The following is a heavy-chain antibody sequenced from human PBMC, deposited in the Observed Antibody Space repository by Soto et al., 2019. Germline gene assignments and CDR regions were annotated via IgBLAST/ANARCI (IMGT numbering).Heavy chain of an antibody. D-gene: IGHD2-2*01. CDR2: IIPISGTA. J-gene: IGHJ6*02. V-gene: IGHV1-69*01. CDR3: ARSQGSSTSLEIYYYYYYGMDV. Sequence: QVQLVQSGAEVKKPGSSVKVSCKASGGTFSSYAISWVRQAPGQGLEWMGGIIPISGTANYAQKFPGRDTTTADESTSTAYMELSSLRSEDTALYYCARSQGSSTSLEIYYYYYYGMDVWGQGTTVTVSS. CDR1: GGTFSSYA.